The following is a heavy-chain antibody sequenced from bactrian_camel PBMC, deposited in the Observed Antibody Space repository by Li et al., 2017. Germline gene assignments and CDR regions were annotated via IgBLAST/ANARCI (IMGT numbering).Heavy chain of an antibody. CDR1: GFTFSTKA. J-gene: IGHJ4*01. D-gene: IGHD2*01. CDR3: AKGHLVGGSWMNETKY. Sequence: HVQLVESGGGLVRPGGSLKLSCTVSGFTFSTKAMTWVRQAPGKGLEWISTINNGEDEQTYYSDSVKGRFTISRDNDKNTLYLQLNSLQTEDTAMYYCAKGHLVGGSWMNETKYWGQGTQVTVS. CDR2: INNGEDEQT. V-gene: IGHV3S1*01.